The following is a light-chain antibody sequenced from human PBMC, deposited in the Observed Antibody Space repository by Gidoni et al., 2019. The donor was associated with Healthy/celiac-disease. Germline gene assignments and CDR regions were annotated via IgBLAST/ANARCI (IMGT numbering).Light chain of an antibody. CDR3: LLSYSGAWV. J-gene: IGLJ3*02. Sequence: QAVVTQEPSLTVSPGGTVTLTCGSSTGAVTSSPYPYWFQQKPGQPPRTLIYDTSNKHSWTPALFSGSLLGGKAALTLSGAQPEDEAEYYCLLSYSGAWVFGGGTKLTVL. CDR2: DTS. V-gene: IGLV7-46*01. CDR1: TGAVTSSPY.